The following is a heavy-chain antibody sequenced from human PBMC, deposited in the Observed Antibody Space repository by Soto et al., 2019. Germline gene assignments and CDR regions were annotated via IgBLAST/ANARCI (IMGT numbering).Heavy chain of an antibody. CDR2: IYYSGST. CDR1: GGSISSSSYY. V-gene: IGHV4-39*01. J-gene: IGHJ4*02. Sequence: SETLSLTCTVSGGSISSSSYYWGWIRQPPGKGLEWIGSIYYSGSTYYNPSLKIRVTISVDTSKNQFSLKLSSVTAADTAVYYCATIYTAMVEFDYWGQGTLVTSPQ. D-gene: IGHD5-18*01. CDR3: ATIYTAMVEFDY.